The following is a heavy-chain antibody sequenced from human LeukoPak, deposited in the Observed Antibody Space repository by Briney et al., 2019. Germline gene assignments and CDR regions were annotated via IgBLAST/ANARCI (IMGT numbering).Heavy chain of an antibody. CDR3: ARHRHPEYYDILTGYSSAYYYGMDV. D-gene: IGHD3-9*01. CDR1: GGSISSYY. Sequence: SETLSLTCTVSGGSISSYYWSWIRQPPGKGLEWIGYTYYSGSTNYNPSLKSRVTISVDTSKNQFSLKLSSVTAADTAVYYCARHRHPEYYDILTGYSSAYYYGMDVWGQGTTVTVSS. CDR2: TYYSGST. J-gene: IGHJ6*02. V-gene: IGHV4-59*08.